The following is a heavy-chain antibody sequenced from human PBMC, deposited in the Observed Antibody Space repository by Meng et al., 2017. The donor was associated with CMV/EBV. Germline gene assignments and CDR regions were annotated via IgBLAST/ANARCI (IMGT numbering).Heavy chain of an antibody. CDR1: GFSLSTSGVG. J-gene: IGHJ4*02. CDR3: ARIAAAGRFDY. D-gene: IGHD6-13*01. V-gene: IGHV2-5*02. CDR2: IYWDDDK. Sequence: QITLKESCPTLVQPPQTLTLTCTFSGFSLSTSGVGVGWIRQPPGKALEWLALIYWDDDKRYSPSLKSRLTITKDTSKNQVVLTMTNMDPVDTATYYCARIAAAGRFDYWGQGTLVTVSS.